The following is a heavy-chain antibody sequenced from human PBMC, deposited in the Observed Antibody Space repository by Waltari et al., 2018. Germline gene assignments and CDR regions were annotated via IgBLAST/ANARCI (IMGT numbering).Heavy chain of an antibody. J-gene: IGHJ4*02. CDR3: ARGYLGYRPGGGGFDY. V-gene: IGHV3-21*01. Sequence: EVQLVESGGGLVKPGGSLRLSCAASGFTFSSYSMNWVRQAPGKGLEWVSSISSSISYIYYADAVKGRFTISRDNAKNSLYLQMNSLRAEDTAVYYCARGYLGYRPGGGGFDYWGQGTLVTVAS. D-gene: IGHD5-18*01. CDR2: ISSSISYI. CDR1: GFTFSSYS.